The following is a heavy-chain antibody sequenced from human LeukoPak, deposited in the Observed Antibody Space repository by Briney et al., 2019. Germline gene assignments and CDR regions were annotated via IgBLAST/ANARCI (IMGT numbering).Heavy chain of an antibody. V-gene: IGHV3-23*01. CDR3: AKDPDCTSGICYTFFDY. CDR1: GFTFSSYW. CDR2: ISGSGGST. Sequence: GGSLRLSCAASGFTFSSYWMHWVRQAPGKGLEWVSAISGSGGSTYYADSVKGRFAISRDNSKNTMYLQMNSLRAEDTAVYYCAKDPDCTSGICYTFFDYWGQGILVTVSS. D-gene: IGHD2-8*01. J-gene: IGHJ4*02.